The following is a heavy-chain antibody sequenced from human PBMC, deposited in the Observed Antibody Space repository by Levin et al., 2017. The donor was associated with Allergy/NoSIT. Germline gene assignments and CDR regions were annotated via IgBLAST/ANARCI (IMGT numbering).Heavy chain of an antibody. Sequence: SCAASGFTFDDYAMHWVRQAPGKGLEWVSGISWNSGNIGYADSVKGRFTISRDNAKNSLYLQMNSLRAEDTALYYCAKDPYSSGWTAGFYFDYWGQGTLVTVSS. V-gene: IGHV3-9*01. J-gene: IGHJ4*02. D-gene: IGHD6-19*01. CDR1: GFTFDDYA. CDR3: AKDPYSSGWTAGFYFDY. CDR2: ISWNSGNI.